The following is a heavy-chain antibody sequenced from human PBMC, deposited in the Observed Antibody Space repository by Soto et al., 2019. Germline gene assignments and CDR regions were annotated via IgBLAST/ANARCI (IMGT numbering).Heavy chain of an antibody. CDR3: ARGGRIVDTGIGYYYYHAMDV. V-gene: IGHV1-46*01. Sequence: ASVKVSCKTSGGTFTSYYIHWVRQAPGQGLEWMGIFNPTGDTASYAQKLQGRVTMTRDTSTGTAYMELGSLRAEDTAVYYCARGGRIVDTGIGYYYYHAMDVWGQGATVTVSS. CDR2: FNPTGDTA. J-gene: IGHJ6*02. D-gene: IGHD5-18*01. CDR1: GGTFTSYY.